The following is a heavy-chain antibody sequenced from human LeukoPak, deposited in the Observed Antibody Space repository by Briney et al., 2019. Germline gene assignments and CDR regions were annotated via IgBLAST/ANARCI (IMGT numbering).Heavy chain of an antibody. V-gene: IGHV4-39*01. D-gene: IGHD2/OR15-2a*01. CDR1: GGSISSSSCY. CDR3: ARLISVYYFDS. Sequence: SETLSLTCTVSGGSISSSSCYWGWIRQPPGKGLEWIGSIYYSGSTYYNPSLKSRVTISVDTSKNQFSLKLSSVTAADTAVYYCARLISVYYFDSWGQGTLVTVSS. CDR2: IYYSGST. J-gene: IGHJ4*02.